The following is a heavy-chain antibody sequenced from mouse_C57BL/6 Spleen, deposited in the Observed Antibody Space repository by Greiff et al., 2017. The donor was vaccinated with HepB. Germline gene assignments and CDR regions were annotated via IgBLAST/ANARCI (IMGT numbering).Heavy chain of an antibody. CDR1: GYSITSGYY. J-gene: IGHJ3*01. D-gene: IGHD2-4*01. CDR3: SRDRDDDYLFAY. Sequence: EVQLQESGPGLVKPSQSLSLTCSVTGYSITSGYYWNWIRQFQGNKLEWRGYISYDGSNNYNPSLKNRISITRDTSKNQFFLKLKSVTTDDTATYDCSRDRDDDYLFAYWGQGTLVTVSA. CDR2: ISYDGSN. V-gene: IGHV3-6*01.